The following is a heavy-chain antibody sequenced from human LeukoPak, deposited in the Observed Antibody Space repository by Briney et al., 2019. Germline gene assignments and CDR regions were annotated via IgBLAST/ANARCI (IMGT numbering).Heavy chain of an antibody. V-gene: IGHV4-59*01. Sequence: SETLSLTCTVSGGSISSYYWSWIRQPPGKGLEWIGYIYYSGSTNYNPSLKSRVTISVATSKNQFSLKLSSVTAADTAVYYCATGNYYDSSGGFDYWGQGTLVTVSS. CDR3: ATGNYYDSSGGFDY. D-gene: IGHD3-22*01. J-gene: IGHJ4*02. CDR2: IYYSGST. CDR1: GGSISSYY.